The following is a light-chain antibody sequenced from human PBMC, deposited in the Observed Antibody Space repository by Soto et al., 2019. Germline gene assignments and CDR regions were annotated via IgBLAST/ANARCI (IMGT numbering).Light chain of an antibody. Sequence: DIQRTQSPSSLSASVGDRVTITCQARQDSSNYLNWYQPKPWTAPKLLIYDASNLETGVPSRFSGSGSGTDFTCTISSLHSEDIATSYCQQYDNRPPFWTFGQGTKVEIK. J-gene: IGKJ1*01. CDR1: QDSSNY. V-gene: IGKV1-33*01. CDR3: QQYDNRPPFWT. CDR2: DAS.